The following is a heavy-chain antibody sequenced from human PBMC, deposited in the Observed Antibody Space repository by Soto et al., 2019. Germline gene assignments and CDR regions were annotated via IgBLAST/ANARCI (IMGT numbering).Heavy chain of an antibody. D-gene: IGHD1-20*01. J-gene: IGHJ4*02. CDR2: ISSNGGST. CDR1: GFTFSSYA. V-gene: IGHV3-64*01. CDR3: AREGATYNSYYFDY. Sequence: GGSLRLSCAASGFTFSSYAMHWVRQAPGKGLEYVSAISSNGGSTYYANSVKGRFTISRDNSKNTLYLQMGSLRAEDMAVYYCAREGATYNSYYFDYWGQGTLVTVSS.